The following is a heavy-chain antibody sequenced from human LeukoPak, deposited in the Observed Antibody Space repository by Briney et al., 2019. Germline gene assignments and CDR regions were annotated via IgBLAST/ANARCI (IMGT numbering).Heavy chain of an antibody. CDR2: IIPIFGTA. Sequence: SVKVSCKASGGTFSSYAISWVRQAPGQGLEWMGRIIPIFGTANYAQKFQGRVTITTDESTSTAYMELSSLRSEDTAVCYCARGSGSSALFDYWGQGTLVTVSS. CDR1: GGTFSSYA. J-gene: IGHJ4*02. D-gene: IGHD1-26*01. V-gene: IGHV1-69*05. CDR3: ARGSGSSALFDY.